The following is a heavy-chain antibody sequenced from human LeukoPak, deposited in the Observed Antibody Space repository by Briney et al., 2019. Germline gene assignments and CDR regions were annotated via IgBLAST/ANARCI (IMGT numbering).Heavy chain of an antibody. CDR3: AKDGYSYADPPDY. J-gene: IGHJ4*02. Sequence: GGSLRLSCAASGFTFSKFPMGWVRQAPGRGLEWVSAISACGDVTFYADSLRGRFTISRDNSKSTLYLQMNGLRAEDTAIFYCAKDGYSYADPPDYWGQGTLVTVSS. CDR2: ISACGDVT. CDR1: GFTFSKFP. D-gene: IGHD5-18*01. V-gene: IGHV3-23*01.